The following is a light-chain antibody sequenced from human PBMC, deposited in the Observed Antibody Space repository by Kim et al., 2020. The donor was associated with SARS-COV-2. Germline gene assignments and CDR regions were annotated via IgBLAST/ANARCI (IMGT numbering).Light chain of an antibody. CDR3: SSYTSSSRV. J-gene: IGLJ3*02. Sequence: PELTIPISGPGTSSVIAVYNCASCYQKHPGKAPKLIIYDLSNRPSGVSNRFSGSKSGNTASLTISGLQAEDEADYYCSSYTSSSRVFGGGTQLTVL. V-gene: IGLV2-14*04. CDR1: SSVIAVYNC. CDR2: DLS.